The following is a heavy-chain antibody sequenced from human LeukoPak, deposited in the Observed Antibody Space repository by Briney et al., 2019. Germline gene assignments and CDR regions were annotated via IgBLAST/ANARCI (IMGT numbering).Heavy chain of an antibody. Sequence: GGSLRLSCAASGFTFSNYSMNWVRQAPGKGLEWVANIKQDGSEKYYVDSVKGRFTISRDNAKNSLYLQMNSLRAEDTAVYYCAREGGYWGQGTLVTVSS. CDR2: IKQDGSEK. J-gene: IGHJ4*02. V-gene: IGHV3-7*01. CDR1: GFTFSNYS. CDR3: AREGGY. D-gene: IGHD3-16*01.